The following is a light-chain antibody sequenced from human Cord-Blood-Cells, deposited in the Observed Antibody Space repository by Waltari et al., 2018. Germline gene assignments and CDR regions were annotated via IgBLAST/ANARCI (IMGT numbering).Light chain of an antibody. CDR3: SSYTSSSTPV. CDR1: SRDVGGYNY. CDR2: DVS. J-gene: IGLJ1*01. V-gene: IGLV2-14*01. Sequence: QSALTQPASVSGSPGQSITISCTGTSRDVGGYNYVSWYQQHPGKAPKLMIYDVSNRTSGVSNRFSGSKSGNTASLTISGLQAEDEADYYCSSYTSSSTPVFGTGTKVTVL.